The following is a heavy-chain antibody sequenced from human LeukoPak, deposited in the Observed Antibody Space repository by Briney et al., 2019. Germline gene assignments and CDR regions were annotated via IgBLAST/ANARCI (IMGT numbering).Heavy chain of an antibody. V-gene: IGHV3-30-3*01. Sequence: GGSLRLSCAASGFTFSSYAMHWVRQAPGKGLEWVAVISYDGSNKYYADSVKGRFTISRDNSKNTLYLQMNSLRAEDTAVYYCARVEMATKRGNTHFDYWGQGTLVTVSS. CDR3: ARVEMATKRGNTHFDY. CDR2: ISYDGSNK. J-gene: IGHJ4*02. CDR1: GFTFSSYA. D-gene: IGHD5-24*01.